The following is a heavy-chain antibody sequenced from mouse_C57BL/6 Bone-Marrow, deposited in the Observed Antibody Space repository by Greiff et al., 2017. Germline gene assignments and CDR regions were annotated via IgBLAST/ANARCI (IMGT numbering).Heavy chain of an antibody. J-gene: IGHJ1*03. CDR2: IYPRSGNT. D-gene: IGHD2-2*01. CDR3: ARYGYKTWYFDV. V-gene: IGHV1-81*01. CDR1: GYTFTSYG. Sequence: VQLVESGAELARPGASVKLSCKASGYTFTSYGISWVKQRTGQGLEWIGEIYPRSGNTYYNEKFKGKATLTADKSSSTAYMELRSLTSEDSAVYFCARYGYKTWYFDVWGTGTTVTGSS.